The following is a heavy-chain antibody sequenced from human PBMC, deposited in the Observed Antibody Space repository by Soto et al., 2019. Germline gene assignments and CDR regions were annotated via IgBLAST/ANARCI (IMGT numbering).Heavy chain of an antibody. CDR3: ARSTVVVAGTTLHYYYGMDV. J-gene: IGHJ6*02. CDR1: GGTFSAYA. Sequence: SVKVSCKDSGGTFSAYAINWVRQAPGQGLEWMGGIIPMFGTRNYAQKFQGRVTVIADESTSTAYLELSSLRSEDTAVYYCARSTVVVAGTTLHYYYGMDVWGQGTTVTVSS. V-gene: IGHV1-69*13. CDR2: IIPMFGTR. D-gene: IGHD2-15*01.